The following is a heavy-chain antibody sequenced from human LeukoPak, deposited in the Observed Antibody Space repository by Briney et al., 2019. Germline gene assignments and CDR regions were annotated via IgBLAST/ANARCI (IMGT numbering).Heavy chain of an antibody. Sequence: GSPRLSPAAPVFSFISDAMSCVRQTPGEGLGWVSEISGSVGSTYNADSVRGRFTISRDNPKNLLYLQMNSLRVEDTALYYWAKVYRGQLVMFDVWGQGTMVTVSS. CDR2: ISGSVGST. J-gene: IGHJ3*01. D-gene: IGHD6-13*01. V-gene: IGHV3-23*01. CDR3: AKVYRGQLVMFDV. CDR1: VFSFISDA.